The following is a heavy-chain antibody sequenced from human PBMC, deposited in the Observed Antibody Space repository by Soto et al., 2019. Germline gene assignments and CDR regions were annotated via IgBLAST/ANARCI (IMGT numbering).Heavy chain of an antibody. J-gene: IGHJ6*02. Sequence: QVQVVQSGAEVQQPGASAKISCKASGDTLTNFYIHWVRQAPGQGLEWLGTINPTGLMKTYAQKFEGRVAMTSDTSTSTVYMELSRRRSEDKALHYCAQPIGVVRNVFYYYGKDVWGPGNAVTLS. CDR1: GDTLTNFY. CDR3: AQPIGVVRNVFYYYGKDV. V-gene: IGHV1-46*01. D-gene: IGHD3-10*01. CDR2: INPTGLMK.